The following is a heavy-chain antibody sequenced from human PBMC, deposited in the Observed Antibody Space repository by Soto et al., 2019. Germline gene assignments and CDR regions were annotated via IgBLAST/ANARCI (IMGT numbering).Heavy chain of an antibody. CDR1: GGSISSGGYY. D-gene: IGHD4-17*01. CDR3: AWVDYGDRIDC. Sequence: QVQLQESGPGLVKPSQTLSLTCTVSGGSISSGGYYWSWIRQHPGKGLEWIGYIYYSGGTYYAPSRMSCVTISLDTSKSQCSLKLSSWTAADTAVYYCAWVDYGDRIDCWGQGTLVTVSS. V-gene: IGHV4-31*03. J-gene: IGHJ4*02. CDR2: IYYSGGT.